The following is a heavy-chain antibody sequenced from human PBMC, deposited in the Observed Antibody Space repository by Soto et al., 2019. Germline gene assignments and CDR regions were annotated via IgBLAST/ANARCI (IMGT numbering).Heavy chain of an antibody. CDR3: AKGGEQLGSSWYFDL. D-gene: IGHD6-6*01. J-gene: IGHJ2*01. Sequence: GGSLRLSCAASGFTFSSYGMHWVRQAPGKGLEWVAVISYDGSNKYYVDSVKGRFTISRDNSKNTLYLQMNSLRAEDTAVYYCAKGGEQLGSSWYFDLWGRGTLVTVSS. CDR1: GFTFSSYG. V-gene: IGHV3-30*18. CDR2: ISYDGSNK.